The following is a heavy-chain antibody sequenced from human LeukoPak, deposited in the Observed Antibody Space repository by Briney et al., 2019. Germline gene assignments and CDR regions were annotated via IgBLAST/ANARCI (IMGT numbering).Heavy chain of an antibody. CDR2: INPSGGST. Sequence: ASVKVSCKSSGYTFTSHYMHWVRQAPGQGLEWMGIINPSGGSTSYAQKFQGRVTMTRDMSTSTDYMELSSLRSEDTAVYYCARDQSGEWELVSGWWFDPWGQGTLVTVSS. D-gene: IGHD1-26*01. CDR3: ARDQSGEWELVSGWWFDP. V-gene: IGHV1-46*01. J-gene: IGHJ5*02. CDR1: GYTFTSHY.